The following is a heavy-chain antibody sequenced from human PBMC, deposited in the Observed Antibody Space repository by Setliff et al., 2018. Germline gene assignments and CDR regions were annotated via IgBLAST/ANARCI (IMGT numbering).Heavy chain of an antibody. V-gene: IGHV4-38-2*01. J-gene: IGHJ4*02. D-gene: IGHD1-26*01. CDR2: LYHGGTT. CDR1: SLSVSSGYF. CDR3: ARVPALGGMVGTHGIDY. Sequence: TSETLSLTCAVSSLSVSSGYFWGWIRQPPGKGLEWIGCLYHGGTTHYNPSLKSRVTISLDTSKNGFSLKLSSVTAADTAVYYCARVPALGGMVGTHGIDYWGQGTLVTVS.